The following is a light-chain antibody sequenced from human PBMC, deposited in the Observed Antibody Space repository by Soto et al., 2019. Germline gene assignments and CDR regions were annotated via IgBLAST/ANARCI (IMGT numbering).Light chain of an antibody. V-gene: IGLV1-40*01. CDR1: SSNIGAGYN. J-gene: IGLJ2*01. CDR3: QSYDSSLSGSL. CDR2: GNS. Sequence: QSVLTQPPSVSGAPGQRVTLSCTGSSSNIGAGYNVHWYQQLPGTAPKLLIYGNSNRPSGVPDRFSGSKSGTSASLAITGLQAEDEAVYYCQSYDSSLSGSLFGGGTKVTVL.